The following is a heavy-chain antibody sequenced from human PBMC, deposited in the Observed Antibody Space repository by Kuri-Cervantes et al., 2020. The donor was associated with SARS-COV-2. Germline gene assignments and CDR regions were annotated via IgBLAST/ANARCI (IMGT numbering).Heavy chain of an antibody. Sequence: ASVKVPCKASGYIFTSHNMHWVRQAPGQGLEWMGMLNPSGGSRINTQKFQGRLTMTRDTPTSTVYMELSSLRSDDTAVYYCAREYYYGSGRYYGAFDHWGQGTPVTVSS. CDR1: GYIFTSHN. J-gene: IGHJ4*02. CDR2: LNPSGGSR. V-gene: IGHV1-46*01. D-gene: IGHD3-10*01. CDR3: AREYYYGSGRYYGAFDH.